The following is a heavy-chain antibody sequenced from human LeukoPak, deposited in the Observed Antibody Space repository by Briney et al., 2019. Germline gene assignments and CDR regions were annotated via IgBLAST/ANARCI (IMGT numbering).Heavy chain of an antibody. Sequence: SETLSLTCAVSGYSISSDYYWGWIRQPPGKGLEWIGTISHSGTAFYNPSLKTRVTISIETSKNQFSLKLTSVTAAHAAVYYCAKFKGDSGRGFDPWGQGTLVTVSS. J-gene: IGHJ5*02. CDR1: GYSISSDYY. D-gene: IGHD1-26*01. CDR3: AKFKGDSGRGFDP. CDR2: ISHSGTA. V-gene: IGHV4-38-2*01.